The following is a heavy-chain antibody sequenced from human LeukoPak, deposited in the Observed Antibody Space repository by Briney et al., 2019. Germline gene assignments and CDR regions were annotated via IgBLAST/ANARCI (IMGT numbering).Heavy chain of an antibody. CDR3: AKEANLTYYYDSSGFCD. Sequence: GGSLRLSCAASGFTFSSYAMSWVRQAPVKGLEWVSGISWNSGSIGYADSVKGRFTISRDNAKNSLYLQMNSLRAEDTALYYCAKEANLTYYYDSSGFCDWGQGTLVTVSS. CDR2: ISWNSGSI. D-gene: IGHD3-22*01. CDR1: GFTFSSYA. V-gene: IGHV3-9*01. J-gene: IGHJ4*02.